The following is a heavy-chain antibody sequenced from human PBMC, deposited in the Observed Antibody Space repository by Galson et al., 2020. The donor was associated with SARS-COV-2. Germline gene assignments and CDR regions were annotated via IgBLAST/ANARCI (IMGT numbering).Heavy chain of an antibody. CDR2: IVWDDDK. CDR1: GFSLSTSGMC. J-gene: IGHJ6*02. Sequence: SGPTLAKPTQTPTLTCTFSGFSLSTSGMCVTWIRQPPGKALEWLLLIVWDDDKYYSTSLKTRLTITKDTYKNQVGLTMTNMDPVDTATYYCARIPEYSSSSPNYYGMDVWGQGTTVTVSS. V-gene: IGHV2-70*01. CDR3: ARIPEYSSSSPNYYGMDV. D-gene: IGHD6-6*01.